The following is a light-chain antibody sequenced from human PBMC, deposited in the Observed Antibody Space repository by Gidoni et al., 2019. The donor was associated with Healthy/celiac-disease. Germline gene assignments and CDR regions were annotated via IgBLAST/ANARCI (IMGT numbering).Light chain of an antibody. Sequence: EIGLTQSPATPSLSPGERATLPCRASQSVSSYLAWYQQKPGQAPRLLIYDASNTATGIPARFSGSGSGTDFTLTFSSLEPEDFAVYYCQQRSNWPRLTFXGXTKVEIK. V-gene: IGKV3-11*01. CDR3: QQRSNWPRLT. CDR1: QSVSSY. J-gene: IGKJ4*01. CDR2: DAS.